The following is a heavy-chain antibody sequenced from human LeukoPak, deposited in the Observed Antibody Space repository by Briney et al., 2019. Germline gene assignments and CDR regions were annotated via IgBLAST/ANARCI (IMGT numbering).Heavy chain of an antibody. CDR1: GFTFSSYA. D-gene: IGHD3-22*01. J-gene: IGHJ4*02. CDR2: ISDSGGST. Sequence: GGSLRLSCAASGFTFSSYAMSWVRQAPGKGLEWVSAISDSGGSTYYADSVKGRFTISRDNSKNTLYLQMNSLRAEDTAVYYCAKGSDDSSGYYFFDYWGQGTLATVSS. CDR3: AKGSDDSSGYYFFDY. V-gene: IGHV3-23*01.